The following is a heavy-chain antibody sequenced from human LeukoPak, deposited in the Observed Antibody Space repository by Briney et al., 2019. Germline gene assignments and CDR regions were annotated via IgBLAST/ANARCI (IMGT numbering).Heavy chain of an antibody. CDR1: GFTFSSYA. J-gene: IGHJ4*02. D-gene: IGHD6-19*01. V-gene: IGHV3-30*04. CDR2: ISYDGSNK. Sequence: GRSLRLSCAASGFTFSSYAMHWVRQAPGKGLEWVAVISYDGSNKYYADSVKGRFTISRDNSENTLYLQMNSLRAEDRAVYYCARDETRQQWLVKLDYWGQGTLVTVSS. CDR3: ARDETRQQWLVKLDY.